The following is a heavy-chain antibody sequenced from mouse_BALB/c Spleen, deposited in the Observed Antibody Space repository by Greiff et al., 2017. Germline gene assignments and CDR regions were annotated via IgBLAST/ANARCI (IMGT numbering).Heavy chain of an antibody. CDR2: IAPGSGST. D-gene: IGHD2-4*01. CDR1: GYTFTSYW. Sequence: DLVKPGASVKLSCKASGYTFTSYWINWIKQRPGQGLEWIGRIAPGSGSTYYNEMFKGKATLTVDTSSSTAYIQLSSLSSEDSAVYFCARGGTMIDYWGQGTSVTVSS. V-gene: IGHV1S41*01. J-gene: IGHJ4*01. CDR3: ARGGTMIDY.